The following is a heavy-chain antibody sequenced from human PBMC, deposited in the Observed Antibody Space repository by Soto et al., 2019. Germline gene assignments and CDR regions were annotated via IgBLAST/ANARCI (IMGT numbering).Heavy chain of an antibody. CDR3: AKSSSDNSYRALDS. D-gene: IGHD2-2*02. J-gene: IGHJ4*02. V-gene: IGHV3-23*01. CDR1: GYAFSNYA. Sequence: PGGSLRLSCAASGYAFSNYAMTWVRQAPGKGLEWVSVLSGTGDTTYYAASVKGRFTISRDNSKSTLYLQMNSLRAEDTALYYCAKSSSDNSYRALDSWGQGTLVTVSS. CDR2: LSGTGDTT.